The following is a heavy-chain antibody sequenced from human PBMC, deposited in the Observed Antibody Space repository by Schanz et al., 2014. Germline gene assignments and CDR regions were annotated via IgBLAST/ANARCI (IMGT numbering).Heavy chain of an antibody. Sequence: QVQLQESGPGLVKPSGTLSLTCAVSGGFISSINWWSWVRQSPGTGLEWIGEINNSGSTNYNPSLKSRVTISLHNSKSQSSLPLNAVTAADTAVYYCARDERDLPRSLFVFWGQGTLVTVSS. CDR3: ARDERDLPRSLFVF. CDR1: GGFISSINW. J-gene: IGHJ4*02. D-gene: IGHD2-2*01. CDR2: INNSGST. V-gene: IGHV4-4*02.